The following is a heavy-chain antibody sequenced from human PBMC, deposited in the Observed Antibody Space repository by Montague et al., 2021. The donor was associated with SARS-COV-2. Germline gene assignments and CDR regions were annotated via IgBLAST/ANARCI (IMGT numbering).Heavy chain of an antibody. CDR3: ARHYDHSSRVDS. Sequence: SETLSLTCTVSGGPISSDYWTWIRQPPGKGLEWIGFVYYRGNTYYNPSLRGRVTISVDTSSNHFSLTLSSVTAADTAIYYCARHYDHSSRVDSWGQGTLVTVSS. D-gene: IGHD3-16*01. CDR1: GGPISSDY. J-gene: IGHJ4*02. CDR2: VYYRGNT. V-gene: IGHV4-59*08.